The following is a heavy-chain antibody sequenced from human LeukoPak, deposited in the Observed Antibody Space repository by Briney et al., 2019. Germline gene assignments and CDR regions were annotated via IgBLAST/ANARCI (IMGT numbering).Heavy chain of an antibody. CDR2: VTQSGSA. V-gene: IGHV4-34*01. J-gene: IGHJ4*02. CDR3: ARGRMVARY. Sequence: SETLSLTCAVSGDSLNNFYWNWLRQPPGKGLEWIGEVTQSGSANYNPSLKSRVTMSLDTSKTQISLKLTSVTAADTAVYYCARGRMVARYWGQGTLVTVSS. CDR1: GDSLNNFY. D-gene: IGHD2-8*01.